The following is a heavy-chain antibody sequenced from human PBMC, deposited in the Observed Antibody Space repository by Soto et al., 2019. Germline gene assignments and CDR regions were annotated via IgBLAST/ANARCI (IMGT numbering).Heavy chain of an antibody. Sequence: EVQLVQSGAEVKKPGESLKISCKGSGYSFTSYWIGWVRQMPGKGLEWMGIIYPGDSDTRYSPSFQGQVTISADKSISTAYLQWSSLKASDTAMYYCASGSSTYYDILTGYYSPPLFDYWGQGTLVTVSS. D-gene: IGHD3-9*01. CDR1: GYSFTSYW. CDR2: IYPGDSDT. V-gene: IGHV5-51*01. CDR3: ASGSSTYYDILTGYYSPPLFDY. J-gene: IGHJ4*02.